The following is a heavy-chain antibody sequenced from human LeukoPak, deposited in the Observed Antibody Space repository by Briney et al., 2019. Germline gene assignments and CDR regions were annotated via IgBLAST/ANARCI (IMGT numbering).Heavy chain of an antibody. CDR2: IWYDGSNK. D-gene: IGHD3-22*01. Sequence: PGGSLRLSCVASGFTFSSYGMHWVRQAPCKELAWVAVIWYDGSNKYYVDSVQGRFTISRDNSKNTLYLQMSSLRAEDTAVYYCARGDYYDSSGYYFPDAFDIWGQGTMVTVSS. CDR3: ARGDYYDSSGYYFPDAFDI. J-gene: IGHJ3*02. V-gene: IGHV3-33*01. CDR1: GFTFSSYG.